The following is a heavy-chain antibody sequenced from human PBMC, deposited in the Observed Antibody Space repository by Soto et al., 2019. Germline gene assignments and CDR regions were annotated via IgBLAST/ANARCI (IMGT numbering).Heavy chain of an antibody. V-gene: IGHV1-58*01. CDR3: AADSTLTDYYNYGLDV. D-gene: IGHD2-2*01. CDR1: GFTFTRSA. CDR2: IVVGSGNT. Sequence: SVKVSCKASGFTFTRSAVHWVRQARGQRLEWIGWIVVGSGNTNYPQEFQKRVTITRDMSTSTAYMELSSLTSEDTAVYYCAADSTLTDYYNYGLDVWGQGTTVTVSS. J-gene: IGHJ6*02.